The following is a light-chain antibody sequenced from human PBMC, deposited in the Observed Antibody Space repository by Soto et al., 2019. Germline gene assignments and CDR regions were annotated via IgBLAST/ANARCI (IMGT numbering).Light chain of an antibody. CDR2: GNN. CDR1: SSNIGTNY. CDR3: QSYDSSLSGSEV. V-gene: IGLV1-47*02. Sequence: QSALTQPPSASGTPGQRVTISCSGSSSNIGTNYVYWYQQLPGTAPKLLMYGNNQRPSGVPDRFSGSKSGTSASLAIAGLQADDEADYYCQSYDSSLSGSEVFGTGTKVTVL. J-gene: IGLJ1*01.